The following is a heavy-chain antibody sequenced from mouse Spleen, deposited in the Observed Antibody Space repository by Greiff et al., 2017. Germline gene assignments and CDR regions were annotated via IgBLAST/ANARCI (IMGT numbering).Heavy chain of an antibody. V-gene: IGHV1-59*01. Sequence: QVQLQQPGAELVRPGTSVKLSCKASGYTFTSYWMHWVKQRPGQGLEWIGVIDPSDSYTNYNQKFKGKATLTVDTSSSTAYMQLSSLTSEDSAVYYCARGYSYYSYGVYWGQGTTLTVSS. D-gene: IGHD2-12*01. CDR3: ARGYSYYSYGVY. CDR1: GYTFTSYW. J-gene: IGHJ2*01. CDR2: IDPSDSYT.